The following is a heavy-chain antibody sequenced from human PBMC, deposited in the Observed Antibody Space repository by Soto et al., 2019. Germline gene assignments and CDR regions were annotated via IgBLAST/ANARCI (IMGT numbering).Heavy chain of an antibody. D-gene: IGHD5-12*01. J-gene: IGHJ4*01. V-gene: IGHV3-23*01. CDR1: GFSFSGYA. CDR3: AKAGGGYTKWHFDS. CDR2: ISGSGATT. Sequence: EVQLLESGGGSVQPGGSLRLSCAASGFSFSGYAMAWVRQAPGKGLEWVSGISGSGATTYYADSVKGRCTISRDNSKNTLSLQVNRLSAEVTAVYYCAKAGGGYTKWHFDSWGHGSLVTVSS.